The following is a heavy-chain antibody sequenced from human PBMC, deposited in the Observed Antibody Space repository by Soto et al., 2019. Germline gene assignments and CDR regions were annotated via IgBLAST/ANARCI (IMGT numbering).Heavy chain of an antibody. J-gene: IGHJ6*03. CDR3: ARTHYSMDV. CDR2: IHHRGNT. CDR1: GGSFSDFH. V-gene: IGHV4-34*01. Sequence: QVQLQQWGAGLLKPSETLSLTCAVYGGSFSDFHWSWIGQPPGKGLEWIGEIHHRGNTNYNPSLRSRVTMSVDTSQNQFSLKMTSVTAADTAVYYCARTHYSMDVWDKGTTVTVSS.